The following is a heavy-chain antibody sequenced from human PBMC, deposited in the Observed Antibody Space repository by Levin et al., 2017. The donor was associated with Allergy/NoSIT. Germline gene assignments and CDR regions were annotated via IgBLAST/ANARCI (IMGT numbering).Heavy chain of an antibody. Sequence: GGSLRLSCAASGFTFSSYAVHWVRQAPGKGLEWVALISDDGNNKYYADSVKGRFTISRDNSKNTLYLQVNSLRVEDTAVYYCVLGEVGAAFDYWGQGTLVTVSS. D-gene: IGHD1-26*01. V-gene: IGHV3-30*04. CDR1: GFTFSSYA. CDR3: VLGEVGAAFDY. J-gene: IGHJ4*02. CDR2: ISDDGNNK.